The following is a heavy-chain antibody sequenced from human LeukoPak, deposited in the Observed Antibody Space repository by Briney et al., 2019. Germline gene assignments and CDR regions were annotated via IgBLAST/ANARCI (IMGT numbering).Heavy chain of an antibody. D-gene: IGHD6-19*01. V-gene: IGHV4-34*01. J-gene: IGHJ4*02. CDR3: ARGTMRQWLVN. CDR1: GGSFSGYY. Sequence: ETLSLTCAVYGGSFSGYYWSWIRQPPGKGLEWIGEINHSGSTNYNPSLKSRVTISVDTSKNQFSLKLSSVTAADTAVYYCARGTMRQWLVNWGQGTLVTVSS. CDR2: INHSGST.